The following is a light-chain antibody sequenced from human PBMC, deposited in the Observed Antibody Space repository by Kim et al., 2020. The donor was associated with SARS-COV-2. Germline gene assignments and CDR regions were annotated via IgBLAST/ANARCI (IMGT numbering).Light chain of an antibody. CDR2: QDS. J-gene: IGLJ2*01. CDR1: KLGDKY. CDR3: QAWDSSTVV. V-gene: IGLV3-1*01. Sequence: SYELTQPPSGSVSPGQTASITCPGDKLGDKYACWYQQKPGQSPVLVIYQDSKRPSGIPERFSGSNSGNTATLTISGTQAMDEADYYCQAWDSSTVVFGGGNQLTVL.